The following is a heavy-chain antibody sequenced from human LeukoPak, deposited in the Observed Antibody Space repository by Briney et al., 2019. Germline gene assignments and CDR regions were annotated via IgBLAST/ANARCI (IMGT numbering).Heavy chain of an antibody. V-gene: IGHV1-46*03. CDR1: GYTFTSYY. Sequence: ASVKVSCKASGYTFTSYYMHWVRQASGQGLEWMGIINPSGGSTSYAQKFQGRVTMTSDTSTSTVYMELSSLRSEDTAVYYCAREREAWLVRGWFDPWGQGTLVTVSS. CDR3: AREREAWLVRGWFDP. J-gene: IGHJ5*02. D-gene: IGHD6-19*01. CDR2: INPSGGST.